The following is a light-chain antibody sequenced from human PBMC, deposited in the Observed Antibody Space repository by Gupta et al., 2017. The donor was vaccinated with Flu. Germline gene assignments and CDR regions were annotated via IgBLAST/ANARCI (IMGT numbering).Light chain of an antibody. V-gene: IGLV5-45*03. CDR2: YKSDSDK. CDR1: SGINVGTYR. J-gene: IGLJ3*02. CDR3: MIWHSSAWV. Sequence: QAVLTQPSSLSASPGASASLTCTLRSGINVGTYRIYWYQQKPGSPPQYLLRYKSDSDKQQGSGVPSRFSGSKDASSNAGILLISGLQSEDGADYDCMIWHSSAWVFGGGTKLTVL.